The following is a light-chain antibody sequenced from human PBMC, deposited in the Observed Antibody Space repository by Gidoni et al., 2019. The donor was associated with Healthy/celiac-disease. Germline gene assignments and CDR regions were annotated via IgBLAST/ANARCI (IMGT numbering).Light chain of an antibody. CDR2: EDS. V-gene: IGLV3-10*01. CDR1: ALPKKY. Sequence: SYELTHPTSVSVSPGQTARITCSGDALPKKYAYWYQQKSGQVPVLVIYEDSKRPSGIPERFSGSSSGTMATLTISGAQVEDEADYYCYSTDSSGNHRVFGGGTKLTVL. J-gene: IGLJ3*02. CDR3: YSTDSSGNHRV.